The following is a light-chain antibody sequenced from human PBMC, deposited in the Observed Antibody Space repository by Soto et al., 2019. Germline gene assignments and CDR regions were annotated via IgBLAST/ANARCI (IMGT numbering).Light chain of an antibody. CDR2: EVT. J-gene: IGLJ1*01. Sequence: QSVLTQPASVSGSPGQSITISCTGTSSDVGAYNYVSWYQHHPGKVPKLLIYEVTNRPSGVSNRLSGSKSGNTASLTISGLQAEDEADYYCNSYTTLSNRVFGTGTKVTVL. CDR3: NSYTTLSNRV. V-gene: IGLV2-14*01. CDR1: SSDVGAYNY.